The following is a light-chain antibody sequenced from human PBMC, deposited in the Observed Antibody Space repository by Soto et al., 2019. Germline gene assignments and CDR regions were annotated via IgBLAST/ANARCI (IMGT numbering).Light chain of an antibody. CDR2: AAS. Sequence: DIQMTQTPSPLSASVGDRVTIPCRASQGISNYLAWYQQKPGKVPKLLIYAASTLQSGVPSRFSGSGSGTDFTLTISSLQPEDVATYYCQKYNSAPPTFGQGTKVDI. CDR1: QGISNY. J-gene: IGKJ1*01. CDR3: QKYNSAPPT. V-gene: IGKV1-27*01.